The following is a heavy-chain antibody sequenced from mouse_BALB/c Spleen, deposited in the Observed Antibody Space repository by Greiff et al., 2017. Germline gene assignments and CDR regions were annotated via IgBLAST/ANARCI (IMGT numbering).Heavy chain of an antibody. J-gene: IGHJ4*01. V-gene: IGHV5-6-4*01. Sequence: EVQGVESGGGLVKPGGSLKLSCAASGFTFSSYTMSWVRQTPEKRLEWVATISSGGSYTYYPDSVKGRFTISRDNAKNTLYLQMSSLKSEDTAMYYCTRDRDRETARAPGYYAMDYWGQGTSVTVSS. CDR3: TRDRDRETARAPGYYAMDY. CDR2: ISSGGSYT. CDR1: GFTFSSYT. D-gene: IGHD3-2*01.